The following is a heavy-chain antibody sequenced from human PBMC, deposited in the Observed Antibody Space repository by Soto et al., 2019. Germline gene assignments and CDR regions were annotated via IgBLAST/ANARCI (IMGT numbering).Heavy chain of an antibody. CDR3: AREGLGYDFWSGYYVSWFDP. CDR1: GGSISSGDYY. V-gene: IGHV4-30-4*01. Sequence: SETLSLTCTVSGGSISSGDYYWSWIRQPPGKGLEWIGYIYYSGSAYYNPSLKSRVTISVDTSKNQFSLKLSSVTAADTAVYYCAREGLGYDFWSGYYVSWFDPWGQGTLVTVSS. J-gene: IGHJ5*02. CDR2: IYYSGSA. D-gene: IGHD3-3*01.